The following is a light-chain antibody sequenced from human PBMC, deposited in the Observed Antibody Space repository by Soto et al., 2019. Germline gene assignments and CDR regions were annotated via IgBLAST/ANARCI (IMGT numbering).Light chain of an antibody. Sequence: QSALTQPASISGSPGQSITISCTGTSSDVGGYNYVSCYQQYPGKAPKLLIYDVDNRPSGVSNRFSGSKSGKTASLPISGLQAEDEADYYCSSYTSSSTVIFGGGTKLTVL. V-gene: IGLV2-14*03. CDR3: SSYTSSSTVI. CDR1: SSDVGGYNY. CDR2: DVD. J-gene: IGLJ2*01.